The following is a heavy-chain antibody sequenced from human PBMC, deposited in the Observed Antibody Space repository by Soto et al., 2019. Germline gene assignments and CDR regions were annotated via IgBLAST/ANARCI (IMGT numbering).Heavy chain of an antibody. J-gene: IGHJ4*02. CDR3: ARANYASGSAY. D-gene: IGHD3-10*01. CDR2: IYDNGSP. Sequence: SETLSLTCTVFGGSISNYYWSWIRQPPGKGLEWIGYIYDNGSPSYNPSLKSRVTISIDTSKNQFSLELSSVTAADTAVYYCARANYASGSAYWGQGTLVTVSS. V-gene: IGHV4-59*01. CDR1: GGSISNYY.